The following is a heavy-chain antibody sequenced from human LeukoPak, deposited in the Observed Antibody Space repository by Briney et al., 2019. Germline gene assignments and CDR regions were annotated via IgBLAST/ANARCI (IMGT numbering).Heavy chain of an antibody. CDR3: AKDSPYAYYGSGSYWDY. CDR1: GFTFSSYA. J-gene: IGHJ4*02. V-gene: IGHV3-23*01. Sequence: GGSLRLSCAASGFTFSSYAMSWVRQAPGKGLEWVSAISGSGGSTYADSVKGRFTISRDNSKNTLYLQMNSLRAEDTAVYYCAKDSPYAYYGSGSYWDYWGQGTLVTVSS. CDR2: ISGSGGST. D-gene: IGHD3-10*01.